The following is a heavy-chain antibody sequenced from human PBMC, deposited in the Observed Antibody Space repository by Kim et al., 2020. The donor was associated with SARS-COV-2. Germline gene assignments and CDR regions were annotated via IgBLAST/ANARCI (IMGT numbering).Heavy chain of an antibody. V-gene: IGHV1-2*04. J-gene: IGHJ6*02. CDR2: INPNSGGT. Sequence: ASVKVSCKASGYTFTGYYMHWVRQAPGQGLEWMGWINPNSGGTNYAQKLQGWVTLTRDPSISTAYMELSRLRSDDTAVYYCAQEPPGGIAVAGNGMDDWGQGATVTVSS. CDR3: AQEPPGGIAVAGNGMDD. CDR1: GYTFTGYY. D-gene: IGHD6-19*01.